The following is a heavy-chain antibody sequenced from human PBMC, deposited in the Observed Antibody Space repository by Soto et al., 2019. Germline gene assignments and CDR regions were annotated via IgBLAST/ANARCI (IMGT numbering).Heavy chain of an antibody. D-gene: IGHD3-10*01. V-gene: IGHV3-23*01. Sequence: EVQLLESGGGLVQPGGSLRLSCAASGFTFSGYALSWARQAPGKGLEWVSGIGGSGHNTYYADSVKGRFTISRDNSKKTLYLQLNSLRAEDTAVYYCVKDRSWVLEGQSAAHFDYWGQGTLVTVSS. CDR2: IGGSGHNT. CDR3: VKDRSWVLEGQSAAHFDY. J-gene: IGHJ4*02. CDR1: GFTFSGYA.